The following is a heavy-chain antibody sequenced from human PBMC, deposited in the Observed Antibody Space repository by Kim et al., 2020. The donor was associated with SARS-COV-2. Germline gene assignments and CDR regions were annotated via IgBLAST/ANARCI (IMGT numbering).Heavy chain of an antibody. J-gene: IGHJ4*02. V-gene: IGHV3-23*01. CDR3: ANRRRGNSWYDY. CDR1: GFSFSSYA. Sequence: GGSLRLSCAASGFSFSSYAMSWVRQAPGKGLEWVSAISASSGDIFYADSVKGRFTISRDNSKNTLYLQMNSLRVEDTAVYYCANRRRGNSWYDYWGQGTRVTVSS. CDR2: ISASSGDI. D-gene: IGHD6-13*01.